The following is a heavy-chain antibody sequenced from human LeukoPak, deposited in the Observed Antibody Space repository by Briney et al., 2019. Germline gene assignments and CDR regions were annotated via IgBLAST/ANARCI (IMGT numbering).Heavy chain of an antibody. CDR3: GTSNYYDSSGRMEIDY. J-gene: IGHJ4*02. V-gene: IGHV3-53*01. Sequence: PGGSLRLSCAASGFTVSSNYMSWVRQAPGKGLEWVSVIYSGGSTYYADSVKGRFTISRDNSKNTLYLQMNSLRAEDTAVYYCGTSNYYDSSGRMEIDYWGQGTLVTVSS. CDR1: GFTVSSNY. D-gene: IGHD3-22*01. CDR2: IYSGGST.